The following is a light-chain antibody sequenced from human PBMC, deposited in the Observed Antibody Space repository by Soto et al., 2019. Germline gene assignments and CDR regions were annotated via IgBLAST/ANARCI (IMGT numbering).Light chain of an antibody. Sequence: QSVLTQSASVSGSPGQSITISCTGTSSDVGGYNYVSWYQQHPGKAPKVLIYDVSNRPSGVSNRFSGSKSGNTAALTISGLQAEDEADYYCFACTNSNPRGFGGGTQLTVL. CDR2: DVS. CDR3: FACTNSNPRG. V-gene: IGLV2-14*03. CDR1: SSDVGGYNY. J-gene: IGLJ7*01.